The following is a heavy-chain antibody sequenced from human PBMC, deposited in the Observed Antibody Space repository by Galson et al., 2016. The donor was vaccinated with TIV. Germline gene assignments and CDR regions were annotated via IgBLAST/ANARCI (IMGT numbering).Heavy chain of an antibody. V-gene: IGHV3-23*01. Sequence: SLRLSCAASGFRFRSYAMTWVRQAPGKGLEWVSSISGGGDITYYADSVKGRFTISRDNSRNTLYLQMSSLRVDDTAVYYCAEDPDMVYGNSDFDSWGQGTLVTVSS. CDR3: AEDPDMVYGNSDFDS. CDR2: ISGGGDIT. CDR1: GFRFRSYA. J-gene: IGHJ4*02. D-gene: IGHD3-10*01.